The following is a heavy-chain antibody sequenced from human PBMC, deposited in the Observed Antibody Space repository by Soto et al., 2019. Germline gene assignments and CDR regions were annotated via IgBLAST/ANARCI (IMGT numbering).Heavy chain of an antibody. V-gene: IGHV3-30*03. CDR2: ISYDGSNK. CDR3: APKPPLTY. Sequence: GGSLRLSCAASGFTFSSYGMHWVRQAPGKGLEWVAVISYDGSNKYYADSVKGRFTISRDNSKNTLYLQMNSLRAEDTAVYYCAPKPPLTYWGQGTLVTVSS. J-gene: IGHJ4*02. CDR1: GFTFSSYG.